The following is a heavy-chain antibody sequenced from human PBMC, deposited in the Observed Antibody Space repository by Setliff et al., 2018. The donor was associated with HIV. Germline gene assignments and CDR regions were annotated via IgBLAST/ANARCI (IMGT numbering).Heavy chain of an antibody. CDR2: IFYSGRA. CDR1: DVSIRSSDYY. J-gene: IGHJ4*02. Sequence: PSETLSLTCTVSDVSIRSSDYYWGWIRQPPGKGLEWIGSIFYSGRAFYNPSLKSRVTMSADTSKNQFSLKVNSVTAADTAVFYCARHRVITGSFDSWSQGTLVTVSS. CDR3: ARHRVITGSFDS. V-gene: IGHV4-39*01. D-gene: IGHD3-10*01.